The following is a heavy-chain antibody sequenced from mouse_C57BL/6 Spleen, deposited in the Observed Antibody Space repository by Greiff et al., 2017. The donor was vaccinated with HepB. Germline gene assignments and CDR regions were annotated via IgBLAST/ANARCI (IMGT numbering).Heavy chain of an antibody. Sequence: EVQGVESGGGLVQPGGSLKLSCAASGFTFSDYGMAWVRQAPRKGPEWVAFISNLAYSIYYADTVTGRFTISRENAKNTLYLEMSSLRSEDTAMYYCARPLYDGYPGGFAYWGQGTLVTVSA. D-gene: IGHD2-3*01. V-gene: IGHV5-15*01. CDR1: GFTFSDYG. CDR2: ISNLAYSI. CDR3: ARPLYDGYPGGFAY. J-gene: IGHJ3*01.